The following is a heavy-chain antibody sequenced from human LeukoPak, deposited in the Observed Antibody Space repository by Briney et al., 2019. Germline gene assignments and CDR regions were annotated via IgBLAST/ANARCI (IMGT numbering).Heavy chain of an antibody. Sequence: ASVKVSCKASGYTFTSYAMNWVRQAPGQGLEWMGWFNTNTGNPTYAQGFTGRFVFSLDTSVSTAYLQISSLKAEDTAVYYCARDLQQLVLGDFDYWGQGTLVTVSS. J-gene: IGHJ4*02. D-gene: IGHD6-13*01. V-gene: IGHV7-4-1*02. CDR3: ARDLQQLVLGDFDY. CDR1: GYTFTSYA. CDR2: FNTNTGNP.